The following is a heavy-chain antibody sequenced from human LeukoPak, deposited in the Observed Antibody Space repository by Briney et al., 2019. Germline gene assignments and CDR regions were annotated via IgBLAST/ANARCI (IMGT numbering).Heavy chain of an antibody. CDR1: GFTLSSYS. V-gene: IGHV3-48*02. J-gene: IGHJ5*02. CDR2: ISSSSNTI. CDR3: ARSDWFDP. Sequence: GGSLRLSCAASGFTLSSYSMNWVRQAPGKGLEWVSYISSSSNTIYNADSVKGRFTIFRDNAKNSLYLQMNSLRDDYTAVYYCARSDWFDPWGQGTLVTVSS.